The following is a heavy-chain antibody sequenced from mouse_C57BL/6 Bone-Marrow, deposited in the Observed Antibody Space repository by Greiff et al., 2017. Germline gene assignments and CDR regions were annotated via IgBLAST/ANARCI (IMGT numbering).Heavy chain of an antibody. CDR3: ARYSNLPWYCDV. CDR1: GFTFSDYY. J-gene: IGHJ1*03. V-gene: IGHV5-16*01. CDR2: INYDGSST. Sequence: EVNLVESEGGLVQPGSSMKLSCTASGFTFSDYYMAWVRQVPEKGLEWVANINYDGSSTYYLDSLKSRFIISRDNAKNILYLQMSSLKSEDTATXYCARYSNLPWYCDVWGTGTTVTVSS. D-gene: IGHD2-5*01.